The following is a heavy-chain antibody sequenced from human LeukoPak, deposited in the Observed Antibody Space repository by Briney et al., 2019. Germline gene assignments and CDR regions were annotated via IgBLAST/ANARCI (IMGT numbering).Heavy chain of an antibody. CDR3: AKDQSPYCSSTSCQGSNNWFDP. Sequence: PGGSPRLSCAASGFTFSSYGMHWVRQAPGKGLEWVAVISYDGSNKYYADSVKGRFTISRDNSKNTLYLQMNSLRAEDTAVYYCAKDQSPYCSSTSCQGSNNWFDPWGQGTLVTVSS. CDR2: ISYDGSNK. CDR1: GFTFSSYG. J-gene: IGHJ5*02. V-gene: IGHV3-30*18. D-gene: IGHD2-2*01.